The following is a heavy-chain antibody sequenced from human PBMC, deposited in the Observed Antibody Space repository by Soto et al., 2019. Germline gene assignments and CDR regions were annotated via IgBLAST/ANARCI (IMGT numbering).Heavy chain of an antibody. CDR1: GGSISSGGYS. D-gene: IGHD4-17*01. CDR2: IYHSGST. CDR3: ARASTTVTALDY. V-gene: IGHV4-30-2*01. J-gene: IGHJ4*02. Sequence: QLQLQESGSGLVKPSQTLSLTCAVSGGSISSGGYSWSWIRQPPGKGLEWIGYIYHSGSTYYNPSPKSRVTISADRSKNQFSLKLSSVTAADTAVYYCARASTTVTALDYWGQGTLVTVSS.